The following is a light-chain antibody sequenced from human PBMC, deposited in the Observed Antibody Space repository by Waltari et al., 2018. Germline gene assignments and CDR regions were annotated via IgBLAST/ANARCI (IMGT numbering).Light chain of an antibody. CDR2: EDT. CDR3: CSYAGRRTLV. CDR1: SSDVGSQNL. V-gene: IGLV2-23*01. J-gene: IGLJ3*02. Sequence: QSALTQPAAVSGSPGQTITISCTGTSSDVGSQNLVSWYQASPGKAPKLLIYEDTKRPPGSSDRFSGSKSGNTASLTISGLQAEDEADYYCCSYAGRRTLVFGGGTKVTVL.